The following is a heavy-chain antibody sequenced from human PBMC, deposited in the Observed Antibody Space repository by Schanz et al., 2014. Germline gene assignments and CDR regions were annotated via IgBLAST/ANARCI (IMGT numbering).Heavy chain of an antibody. CDR3: AVLGGFGELPLDY. CDR2: IIHDGSEK. CDR1: GFSFNNYW. J-gene: IGHJ4*02. Sequence: EVQLVESGGGLVQPGGSLRLSCAASGFSFNNYWMTWFRQAPGKGLEWVANIIHDGSEKFYVDSVKGRFTISRDNSKNTLYLQMNSLRAEDTAVYYCAVLGGFGELPLDYWGQGTLVTVSS. V-gene: IGHV3-7*01. D-gene: IGHD3-10*01.